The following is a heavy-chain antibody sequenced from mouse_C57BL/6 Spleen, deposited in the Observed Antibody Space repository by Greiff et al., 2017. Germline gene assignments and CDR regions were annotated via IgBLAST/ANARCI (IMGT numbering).Heavy chain of an antibody. J-gene: IGHJ3*01. D-gene: IGHD2-1*01. V-gene: IGHV1-64*01. Sequence: VQLQQSGAELVKPGASVKLSCKASGYTFTSYWMHWVKQRPGQGLEWIGMIHPNSGSTNYNEKFKSKATLTVDKAYSTAYMQLSSLTSEDSVVYYCARGEGNYPWFAYWGQGTLVTVSA. CDR3: ARGEGNYPWFAY. CDR2: IHPNSGST. CDR1: GYTFTSYW.